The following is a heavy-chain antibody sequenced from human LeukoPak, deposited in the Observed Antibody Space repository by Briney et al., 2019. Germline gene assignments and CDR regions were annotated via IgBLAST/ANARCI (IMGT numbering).Heavy chain of an antibody. J-gene: IGHJ4*02. D-gene: IGHD1-26*01. V-gene: IGHV4-59*08. Sequence: PSETLSLTCTVSGGSIISYYWSWIRQPPGKGLEWIWHIYYSGSTNYNPSLKSRVTMSLDTSKNQFSLKLSSVTAADTAVYYCAGGGTYLRYYFDFWGQGTLVTVSS. CDR2: IYYSGST. CDR1: GGSIISYY. CDR3: AGGGTYLRYYFDF.